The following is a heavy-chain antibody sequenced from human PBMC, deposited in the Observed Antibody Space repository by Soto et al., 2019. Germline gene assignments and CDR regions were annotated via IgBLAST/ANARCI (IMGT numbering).Heavy chain of an antibody. J-gene: IGHJ6*02. V-gene: IGHV1-18*04. D-gene: IGHD7-27*01. CDR3: ARENWDYDMDV. CDR2: ISAYSANT. Sequence: ASVKVSCKASGYTFTSYGISWVRQAPGQGLEWMGWISAYSANTNFAQKLQDRVTITTDTSTSTAYMELRSLRSDDTAVYYCARENWDYDMDVWGQGTTVTVSS. CDR1: GYTFTSYG.